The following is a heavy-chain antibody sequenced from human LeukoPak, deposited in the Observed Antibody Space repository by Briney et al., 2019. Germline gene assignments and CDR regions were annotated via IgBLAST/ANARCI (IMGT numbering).Heavy chain of an antibody. V-gene: IGHV4-61*09. J-gene: IGHJ4*02. CDR3: ARSSLAVYFDY. Sequence: KASETLSLTCTVSGDSVSSGSSYWNWSRQPAGKGLEWLGNIFTRGTTNYNASLASRLTIALDTAKNQFSLYLSSVTATETAMYFCARSSLAVYFDYWGQGTLVLASS. CDR2: IFTRGTT. CDR1: GDSVSSGSSY.